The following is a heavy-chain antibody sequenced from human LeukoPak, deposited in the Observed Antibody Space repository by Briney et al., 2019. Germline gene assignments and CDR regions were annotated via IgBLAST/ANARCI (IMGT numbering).Heavy chain of an antibody. V-gene: IGHV3-21*01. D-gene: IGHD3-9*01. CDR1: GFTFSSYS. CDR3: ASAYDILTAYFDY. CDR2: ISSSSSYI. J-gene: IGHJ4*02. Sequence: GGSLRLPCAASGFTFSSYSMNWVRQAPGKGLEWVSSISSSSSYIYYADSVKGRFTISRDNAKNSLYLQMNSLRAEDTAVYYCASAYDILTAYFDYWGQGTLVTVSS.